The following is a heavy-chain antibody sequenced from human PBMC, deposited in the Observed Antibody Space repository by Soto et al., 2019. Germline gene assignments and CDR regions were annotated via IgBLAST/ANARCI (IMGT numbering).Heavy chain of an antibody. D-gene: IGHD3-22*01. CDR3: AKDTYYYDRSGYYTYDH. V-gene: IGHV3-30*18. CDR2: VSYDGSNK. CDR1: GFTFSIYG. J-gene: IGHJ4*02. Sequence: GGSLRLSCSASGFTFSIYGVHWVRQAPGKGLEWVASVSYDGSNKHYADSVKGRFTISRDNSRNTLDLQMNSLRAEDTAVYYCAKDTYYYDRSGYYTYDHWGQGTQVTVSS.